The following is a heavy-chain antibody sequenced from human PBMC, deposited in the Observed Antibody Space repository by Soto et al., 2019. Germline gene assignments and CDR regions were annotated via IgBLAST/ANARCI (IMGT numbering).Heavy chain of an antibody. J-gene: IGHJ4*02. CDR2: IVPIVDTS. Sequence: GASVKVSCKASGYTFTSYDINWVRQAPGQGLEWMGGIVPIVDTSTYAQKFQGRVTITADESTSTVYMELSSLRSDDTAVYYCVRVVAIPGYPDNWGQGTLVTVSS. CDR3: VRVVAIPGYPDN. D-gene: IGHD5-12*01. V-gene: IGHV1-69*13. CDR1: GYTFTSYD.